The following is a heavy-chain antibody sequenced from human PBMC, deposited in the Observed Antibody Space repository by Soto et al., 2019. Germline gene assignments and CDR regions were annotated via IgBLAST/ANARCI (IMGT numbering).Heavy chain of an antibody. J-gene: IGHJ4*02. CDR2: IYYSGST. CDR3: ARERYDSSGQYIDY. V-gene: IGHV4-30-4*01. CDR1: GGSISSGDYY. D-gene: IGHD3-22*01. Sequence: SETLSLTCTVSGGSISSGDYYWSWIRQPPGKGLEWIGYIYYSGSTYYNPSLKSRVTISVDTSKNQFSLKLSSVTAADTAVYYCARERYDSSGQYIDYWGQGTLVTVSS.